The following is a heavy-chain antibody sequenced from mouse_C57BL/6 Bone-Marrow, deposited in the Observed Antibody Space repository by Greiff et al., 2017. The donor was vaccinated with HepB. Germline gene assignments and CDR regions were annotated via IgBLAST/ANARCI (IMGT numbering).Heavy chain of an antibody. CDR1: GFTFSSYA. Sequence: EVKLMESGGGLVKPGGSLKLSCAASGFTFSSYAMSWVRQTPEKRLEWVATISDGGSYTYYPDNVKGRFTISRDNAKNNLYLQMSHLKSEDTAMYYCAREDTTVVATHYAMDYWGQGTSVTVSS. CDR3: AREDTTVVATHYAMDY. CDR2: ISDGGSYT. V-gene: IGHV5-4*01. D-gene: IGHD1-1*01. J-gene: IGHJ4*01.